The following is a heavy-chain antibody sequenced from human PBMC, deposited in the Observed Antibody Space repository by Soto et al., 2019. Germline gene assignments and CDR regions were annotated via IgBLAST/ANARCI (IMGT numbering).Heavy chain of an antibody. J-gene: IGHJ5*02. Sequence: GGSLRLSCAASGFTFSSYAMHWVRQAPGKGLEWVAVISYDGSNKYYADSVKGRFTISRDNSKNTLYLQMNSLRAEDTAVYYCARDPGSGSYYNNWFDPWGQGTLVTVSS. V-gene: IGHV3-30-3*01. CDR2: ISYDGSNK. CDR3: ARDPGSGSYYNNWFDP. D-gene: IGHD3-10*01. CDR1: GFTFSSYA.